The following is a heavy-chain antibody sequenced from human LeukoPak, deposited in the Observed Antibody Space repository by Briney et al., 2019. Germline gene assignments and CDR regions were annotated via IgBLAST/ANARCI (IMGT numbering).Heavy chain of an antibody. V-gene: IGHV4-61*02. CDR2: TYTSGST. D-gene: IGHD1-26*01. Sequence: SQTLSLTCTVSGGSISSGSYYWSWIRQPAGKGLEWIGRTYTSGSTNYNPSLKSRVTISVDTSKNQFSLKLSSVTAADTAVYYCASPVRGSYSHDAFDIWGQGTMVTVSS. J-gene: IGHJ3*02. CDR3: ASPVRGSYSHDAFDI. CDR1: GGSISSGSYY.